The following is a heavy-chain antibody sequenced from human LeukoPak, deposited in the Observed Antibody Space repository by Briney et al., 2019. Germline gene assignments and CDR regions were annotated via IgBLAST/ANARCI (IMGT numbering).Heavy chain of an antibody. J-gene: IGHJ3*02. CDR3: ARAAELLWFGELAGHDAFDI. CDR1: GVTFNNYA. Sequence: GASVKVSFKASGVTFNNYAISWVRQAPGQGLEWMGGIIPIFGTANYAQKFQGRVTITADESTSTAYMELSSLRSEDTAVYYCARAAELLWFGELAGHDAFDIWGQGTMVTVSS. V-gene: IGHV1-69*13. CDR2: IIPIFGTA. D-gene: IGHD3-10*01.